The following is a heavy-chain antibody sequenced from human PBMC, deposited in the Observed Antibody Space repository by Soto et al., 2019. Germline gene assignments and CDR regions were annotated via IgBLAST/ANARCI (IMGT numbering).Heavy chain of an antibody. CDR1: GFTFTRYS. Sequence: EVQLVESGGGLVKPGGSLRLSCAASGFTFTRYSMNWVRQAPGKGLEWVSSISSTTNYIYYGDSMKGRFTISRDNAKNSLYLEMHILRAEDTAVYYCSRESEDLTSNFDYWGQGTLVTVSS. CDR2: ISSTTNYI. J-gene: IGHJ4*02. V-gene: IGHV3-21*06. CDR3: SRESEDLTSNFDY.